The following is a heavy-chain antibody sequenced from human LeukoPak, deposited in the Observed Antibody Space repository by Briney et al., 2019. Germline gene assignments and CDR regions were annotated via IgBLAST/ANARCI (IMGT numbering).Heavy chain of an antibody. D-gene: IGHD3-16*02. CDR3: AREGDYVWGSYRPFDY. V-gene: IGHV3-30-3*01. Sequence: PGRSLRPSCAASGFTFSSYAMHWVRQAPGKGLEWVAVISYDGSNKYYADSVKGRFTISRDNSKNTVYLQMNSLRAEDTAVYYCAREGDYVWGSYRPFDYWGQGTLVTVSS. J-gene: IGHJ4*02. CDR2: ISYDGSNK. CDR1: GFTFSSYA.